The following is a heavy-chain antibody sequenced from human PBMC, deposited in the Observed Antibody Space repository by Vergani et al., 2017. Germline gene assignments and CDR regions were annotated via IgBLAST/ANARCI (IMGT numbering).Heavy chain of an antibody. CDR1: GFTFDDYT. CDR2: ISWDGGST. Sequence: EVQLVESGGVVVQPGGSLRLSCAASGFTFDDYTMHWVRQAPGKGLEWVSLISWDGGSTYYADSVKGRFTISRDNSKNSLYLQMNSLRTEDTALYYCARERKSSGCLDYWGQGTLVTVSS. CDR3: ARERKSSGCLDY. V-gene: IGHV3-43*01. J-gene: IGHJ4*02. D-gene: IGHD6-19*01.